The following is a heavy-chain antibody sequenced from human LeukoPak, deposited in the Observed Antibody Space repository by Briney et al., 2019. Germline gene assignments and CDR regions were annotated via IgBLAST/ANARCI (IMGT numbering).Heavy chain of an antibody. J-gene: IGHJ6*03. D-gene: IGHD5-12*01. V-gene: IGHV4-61*05. CDR1: GGSISSSSYY. CDR2: IYYSGST. CDR3: ARGVANVYYMDV. Sequence: SETLSLTCTVSGGSISSSSYYWGWIRQPPGKGLEWIGYIYYSGSTNYNPSLKSRVTISVDTSKNQFSLKLSSVTAADTAVYYCARGVANVYYMDVWGKGPRVTVPS.